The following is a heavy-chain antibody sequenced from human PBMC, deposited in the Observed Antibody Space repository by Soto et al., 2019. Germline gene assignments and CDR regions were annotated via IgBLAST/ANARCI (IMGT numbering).Heavy chain of an antibody. CDR3: ARFSRQAAFDI. CDR1: GGSMSSSSHS. CDR2: IYSSGTT. D-gene: IGHD6-6*01. V-gene: IGHV4-39*07. Sequence: SETLSLTCTVSGGSMSSSSHSWGWIRQPPGKGLEWIGSIYSSGTTYYNPSLKSRVTISVDTSKNQFSLKLSSVTAADTAVYYCARFSRQAAFDIWGQGTMVTVSS. J-gene: IGHJ3*02.